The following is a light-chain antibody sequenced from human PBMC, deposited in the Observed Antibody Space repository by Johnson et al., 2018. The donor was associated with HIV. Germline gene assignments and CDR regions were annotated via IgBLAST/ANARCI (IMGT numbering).Light chain of an antibody. J-gene: IGLJ1*01. CDR1: SSNIGNNY. V-gene: IGLV1-51*01. CDR2: DNN. Sequence: QPVLTQPPSVSAAPGQKVTISCSGSSSNIGNNYVSWYQQVPGAAPKLLIYDNNKRPSGIPDRFSGSKSGTSATLGITGLQRGDEADYYCGTWDSSLSAGRYVFGTGTKVTVL. CDR3: GTWDSSLSAGRYV.